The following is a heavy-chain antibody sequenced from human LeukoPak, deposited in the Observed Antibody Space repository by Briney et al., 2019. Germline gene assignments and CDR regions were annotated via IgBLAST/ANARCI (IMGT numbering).Heavy chain of an antibody. CDR2: INAGNGNT. CDR3: ARGDSSSWYAGDWFDP. CDR1: GYTFASYT. Sequence: ASVKVSCKASGYTFASYTIHWVRPAPGQRLEWMGWINAGNGNTKYSQKFQGRATITRDTSASTAYMELNSLRSEDTAVYYCARGDSSSWYAGDWFDPWGQGTLVTVSS. D-gene: IGHD6-13*01. J-gene: IGHJ5*02. V-gene: IGHV1-3*01.